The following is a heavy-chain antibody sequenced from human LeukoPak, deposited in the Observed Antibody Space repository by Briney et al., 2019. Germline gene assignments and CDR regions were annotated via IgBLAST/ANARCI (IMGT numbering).Heavy chain of an antibody. CDR3: AKEGGSRDFDY. V-gene: IGHV3-9*01. CDR1: GFTFDDYA. Sequence: PGRSLRLSCAASGFTFDDYAVHWVRHAPGKGLEWVSGISWNSGSIGYADSVKGRFTISRDNAKNSLYLQMNSLRAEDTALYYCAKEGGSRDFDYWGQGTLVTVSS. J-gene: IGHJ4*02. CDR2: ISWNSGSI. D-gene: IGHD1-26*01.